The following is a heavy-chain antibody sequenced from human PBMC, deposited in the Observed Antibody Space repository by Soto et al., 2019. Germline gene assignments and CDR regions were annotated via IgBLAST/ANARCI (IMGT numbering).Heavy chain of an antibody. CDR2: FSACDGST. CDR3: ARCLIESHGTGAFDI. J-gene: IGHJ3*02. Sequence: GESLRLSCRASGVMFSSDAMTWVRLPPGKGMEWVSAFSACDGSTQYEDSVKGRFIISVDNSKNTLYLQMDSLRAADTAVYFCARCLIESHGTGAFDIWGQGTRVTVS. D-gene: IGHD6-13*01. CDR1: GVMFSSDA. V-gene: IGHV3-23*01.